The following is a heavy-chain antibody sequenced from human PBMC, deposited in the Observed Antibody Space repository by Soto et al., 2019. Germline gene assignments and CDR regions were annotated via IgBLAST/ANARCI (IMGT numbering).Heavy chain of an antibody. CDR2: IHSSGSAT. J-gene: IGHJ2*01. D-gene: IGHD2-2*01. V-gene: IGHV3-48*01. Sequence: EVQLGESGGNLVQPGGSLRLSCAASGFTFSNFNFHWVRQAPGKGLEWISIIHSSGSATHYADSLKGRFTISRDNAKNSLYLQMNSLRAEDTAVYYCARDSMWSFDLWGRGTLVTVSS. CDR1: GFTFSNFN. CDR3: ARDSMWSFDL.